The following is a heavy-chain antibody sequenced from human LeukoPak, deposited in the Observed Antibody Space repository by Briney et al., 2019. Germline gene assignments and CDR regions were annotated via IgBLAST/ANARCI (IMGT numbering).Heavy chain of an antibody. Sequence: GGSLRLSCAASGFTFSSYAMSWVRQAPGKGLEWVSAISGSGGSTYYADSVKGRFTISRDNSKNTLYLQMNSLRAEDTAVYYCAKDGAPMTTVTTISDHYYYYGMDVWGQGTTVTVSS. CDR2: ISGSGGST. D-gene: IGHD4-17*01. CDR1: GFTFSSYA. CDR3: AKDGAPMTTVTTISDHYYYYGMDV. J-gene: IGHJ6*02. V-gene: IGHV3-23*01.